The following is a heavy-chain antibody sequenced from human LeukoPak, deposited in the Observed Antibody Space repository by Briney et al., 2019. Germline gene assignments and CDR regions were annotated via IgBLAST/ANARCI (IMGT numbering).Heavy chain of an antibody. D-gene: IGHD3-3*01. V-gene: IGHV1-69*13. CDR2: IIPIFGTA. CDR3: ARSYDFWSGYYTPFDY. J-gene: IGHJ4*02. Sequence: SVEVSCKASGGTFSSYAISWVRQAPGQGLEWMGGIIPIFGTANYAQKFQGRVTITADESTSTAYMELSSLRSEDTAVYYCARSYDFWSGYYTPFDYWGQGTLVTVSS. CDR1: GGTFSSYA.